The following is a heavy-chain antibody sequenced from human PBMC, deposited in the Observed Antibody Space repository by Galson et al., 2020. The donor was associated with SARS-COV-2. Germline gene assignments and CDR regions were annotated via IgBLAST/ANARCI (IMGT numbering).Heavy chain of an antibody. CDR1: GFTFSNAW. CDR3: TTVSRISSGGTS. J-gene: IGHJ4*02. Sequence: GESLKISCAASGFTFSNAWMSWVRQAPGKGLEWVGRIKSKTDGGTTDYAAPVKGRFTISRDDSKNTLYLQMNSLKTEDTAVYYCTTVSRISSGGTSWGQGTLVTVSS. D-gene: IGHD2-15*01. V-gene: IGHV3-15*01. CDR2: IKSKTDGGTT.